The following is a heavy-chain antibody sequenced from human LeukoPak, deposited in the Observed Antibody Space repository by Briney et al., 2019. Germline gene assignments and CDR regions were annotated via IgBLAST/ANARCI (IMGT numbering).Heavy chain of an antibody. D-gene: IGHD3-9*01. CDR1: GFTFGSYV. Sequence: GGSLRLSCAASGFTFGSYVMSWVRQAPGKGLEWVSAISGSGGSTYYADSVEGRFTISRDNSKNTLYLQMNSLRAEDTAVYYCAKGLMSGYYDILTGLAWGQGTLVTVSS. CDR3: AKGLMSGYYDILTGLA. J-gene: IGHJ5*02. V-gene: IGHV3-23*01. CDR2: ISGSGGST.